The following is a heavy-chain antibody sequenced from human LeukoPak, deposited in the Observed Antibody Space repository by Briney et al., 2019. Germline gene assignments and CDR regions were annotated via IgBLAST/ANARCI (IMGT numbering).Heavy chain of an antibody. V-gene: IGHV4-39*01. CDR3: ARANILTGYYPFDY. CDR2: IYYSGST. D-gene: IGHD3-9*01. Sequence: NPSETLSLTCTVSGGSISSSSYYWGWIRQPPGKGLEWIGSIYYSGSTYYNPSLKSRVTISVDTSKNQFSLKLSSVTAADTAVYYCARANILTGYYPFDYWGQGTLVTVSS. CDR1: GGSISSSSYY. J-gene: IGHJ4*02.